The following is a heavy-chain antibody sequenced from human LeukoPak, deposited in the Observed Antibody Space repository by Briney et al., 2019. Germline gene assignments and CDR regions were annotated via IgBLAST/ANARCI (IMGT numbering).Heavy chain of an antibody. CDR2: TGSTGVST. V-gene: IGHV3-23*01. Sequence: GGSLRLSCAASGFTFSSYAMNWVRQAPGKGLEWVSATGSTGVSTFYADSVKGRFTVSRDNSKNTLSLQMNSLRAEDTAVYYCAKDPGVIPAHYFDYWGQGILVTVSS. CDR3: AKDPGVIPAHYFDY. J-gene: IGHJ4*02. D-gene: IGHD2-2*01. CDR1: GFTFSSYA.